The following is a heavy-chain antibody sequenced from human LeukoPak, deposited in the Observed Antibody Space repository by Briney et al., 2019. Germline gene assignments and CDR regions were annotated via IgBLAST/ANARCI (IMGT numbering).Heavy chain of an antibody. CDR2: IYYSGST. CDR1: GGSISSSSYY. Sequence: PSETLSLTCTVSGGSISSSSYYWGWIRQPPGKGLEWIGIIYYSGSTYYNPSLKSRVTISVDRSKNQFSLKLSSVTAADTAVHYCARGVTDIVVVPAPTYYYYYYMDVWGKGTTVTVSS. D-gene: IGHD2-2*01. J-gene: IGHJ6*03. V-gene: IGHV4-39*07. CDR3: ARGVTDIVVVPAPTYYYYYYMDV.